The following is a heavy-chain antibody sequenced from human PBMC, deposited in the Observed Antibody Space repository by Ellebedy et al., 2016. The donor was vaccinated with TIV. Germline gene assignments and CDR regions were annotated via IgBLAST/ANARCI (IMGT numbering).Heavy chain of an antibody. Sequence: MPSETLSLTCIVSGGAITDYYWTLILQRPGKALEWIGNIYYGGRTNYHPSLTNRFILSVDTSRSQFSLTLSSVTAADTGVYYCATFGSGVQFSGYLDSWGQGTLFAVSS. CDR3: ATFGSGVQFSGYLDS. D-gene: IGHD3-10*01. V-gene: IGHV4-59*03. CDR2: IYYGGRT. J-gene: IGHJ4*02. CDR1: GGAITDYY.